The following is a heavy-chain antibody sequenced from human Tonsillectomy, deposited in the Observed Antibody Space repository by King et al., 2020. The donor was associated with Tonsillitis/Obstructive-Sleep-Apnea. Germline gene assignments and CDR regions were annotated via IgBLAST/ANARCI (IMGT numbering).Heavy chain of an antibody. Sequence: VQLVESGGGLIQPGGSLRLSCAASGFTVSNNYMSWVRQAPGRGLEWVSVIYSGVSTYYADSVKGRFTISRDNSKNTLYLQMNSLRAEDTAVYYWARDEDYGSWSYWSGAFDYWGQGTLVTVSS. D-gene: IGHD3-10*01. V-gene: IGHV3-53*01. CDR3: ARDEDYGSWSYWSGAFDY. J-gene: IGHJ4*02. CDR1: GFTVSNNY. CDR2: IYSGVST.